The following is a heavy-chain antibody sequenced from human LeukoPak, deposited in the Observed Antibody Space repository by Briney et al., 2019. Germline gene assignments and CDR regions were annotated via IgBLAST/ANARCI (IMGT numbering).Heavy chain of an antibody. J-gene: IGHJ3*02. D-gene: IGHD3-9*01. CDR2: ISYVGSNK. CDR1: VVTLSSDG. CDR3: ARDRLPLRYPPFDAFDI. Sequence: GGSLRLSSAPSVVTLSSDGTRGGPDTPHKGLEWGSDISYVGSNKYYADSARGRFTISRDNSKNTLSLQMNRLSAEDTAVYYCARDRLPLRYPPFDAFDIWGQGTMVTVSS. V-gene: IGHV3-30*03.